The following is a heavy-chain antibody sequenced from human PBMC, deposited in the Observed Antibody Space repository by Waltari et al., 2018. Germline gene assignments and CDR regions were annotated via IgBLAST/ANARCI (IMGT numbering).Heavy chain of an antibody. CDR3: ARFPYAGTTDGE. CDR2: IKSDGTVT. J-gene: IGHJ4*02. Sequence: EVRLAESGGGLVQPGGSVRLSCVGSGFAFSGSWIHWVRQAPGKGLMWLSRIKSDGTVTFYADSVRGRFIISRDNAKNTAYLQMNSLTDDDTAIYYCARFPYAGTTDGEWGQGTLITVSS. D-gene: IGHD4-17*01. CDR1: GFAFSGSW. V-gene: IGHV3-74*01.